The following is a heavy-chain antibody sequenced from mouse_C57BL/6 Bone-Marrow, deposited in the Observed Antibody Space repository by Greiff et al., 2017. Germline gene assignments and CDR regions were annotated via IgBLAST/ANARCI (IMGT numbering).Heavy chain of an antibody. CDR1: GFTFSSYG. CDR3: ARQDY. J-gene: IGHJ2*01. Sequence: EVKLVESGGDLVKPGGSLKLSCAASGFTFSSYGMSWVRQTPDKRLEWVATISSGGSYTYYLDSVKGRFTISRDNAKNTRYLQMSSLKSEDTAMYYGARQDYWGQGTTLTVSS. V-gene: IGHV5-6*01. CDR2: ISSGGSYT.